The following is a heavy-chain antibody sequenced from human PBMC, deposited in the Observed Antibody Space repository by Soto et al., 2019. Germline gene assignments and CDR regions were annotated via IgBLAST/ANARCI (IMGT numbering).Heavy chain of an antibody. D-gene: IGHD2-15*01. Sequence: SETLSLTCTVSGGSVSSGSYSWNWIRQPPGEGLEWIGYIYYSGSTHYNSSLQSRITISVDTSKSQFSLKLSSVTAADTGVYYCARGYCSGTSCYPPGDFDYWGQGTLVTVSS. CDR3: ARGYCSGTSCYPPGDFDY. V-gene: IGHV4-30-4*01. J-gene: IGHJ4*02. CDR2: IYYSGST. CDR1: GGSVSSGSYS.